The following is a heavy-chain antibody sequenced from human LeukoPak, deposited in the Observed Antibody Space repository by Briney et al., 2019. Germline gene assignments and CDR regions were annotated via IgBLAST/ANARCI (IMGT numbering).Heavy chain of an antibody. J-gene: IGHJ4*02. D-gene: IGHD3-16*01. CDR1: GGSFSAYY. CDR3: ARHRGGKTFDY. V-gene: IGHV4-34*01. CDR2: LNDRGST. Sequence: SETLSLTCAVYGGSFSAYYCSWIRQPPGKGLEWIGELNDRGSTNYKPSLKSRVTISVATSKSQFSLKLSSVTAADTTVYYCARHRGGKTFDYWGQGTLVTVSS.